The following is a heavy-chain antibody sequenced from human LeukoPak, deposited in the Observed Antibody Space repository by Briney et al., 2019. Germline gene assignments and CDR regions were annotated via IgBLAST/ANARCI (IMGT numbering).Heavy chain of an antibody. Sequence: SETLSLTCTVSGDSINNGDYYWSWLRQPPGTGLEWIGYIYYSGSAYYTPSLRSRASISIDTSKNQFSLNLKSVTAADTAVYYCAREGVVTAHMDYWGQGALVTVSS. CDR2: IYYSGSA. CDR1: GDSINNGDYY. CDR3: AREGVVTAHMDY. J-gene: IGHJ4*02. D-gene: IGHD2-21*02. V-gene: IGHV4-30-4*01.